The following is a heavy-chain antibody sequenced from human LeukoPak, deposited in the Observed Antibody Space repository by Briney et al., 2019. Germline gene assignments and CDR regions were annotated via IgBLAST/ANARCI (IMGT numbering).Heavy chain of an antibody. V-gene: IGHV1-3*01. CDR1: GDSSRTNA. CDR2: ISAGSGNT. CDR3: ARERDDDPFDI. D-gene: IGHD1-1*01. Sequence: APVKVSCKASGDSSRTNAIVWLRQAPGQRPEWMGWISAGSGNTKYSQKFQDRVTLTRDTAASTVYMDLSSLRPEDTAVYFCARERDDDPFDIWGQGTLVTVSS. J-gene: IGHJ3*02.